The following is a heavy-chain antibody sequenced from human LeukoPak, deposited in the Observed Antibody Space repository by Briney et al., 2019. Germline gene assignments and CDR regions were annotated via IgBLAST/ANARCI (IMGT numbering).Heavy chain of an antibody. CDR1: GFTFSNAW. CDR2: IKSKTDGGTT. CDR3: TTDTSGLWFGELLTLRDY. Sequence: GGSLRLSCAASGFTFSNAWMSWVRQAPGKGLEWVGRIKSKTDGGTTDYAAPVKGRFTISRDDSKNTLYLRMNSLKTEDTAVYYCTTDTSGLWFGELLTLRDYWGQGTLVTVSS. V-gene: IGHV3-15*01. J-gene: IGHJ4*02. D-gene: IGHD3-10*01.